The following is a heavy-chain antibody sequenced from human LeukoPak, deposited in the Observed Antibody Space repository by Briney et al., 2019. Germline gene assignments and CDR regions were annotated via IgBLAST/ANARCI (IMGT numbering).Heavy chain of an antibody. CDR3: ARGGLLLRFLEWLLY. J-gene: IGHJ4*02. Sequence: SVKVSCKASGGTFTSYAISWVRQAPGQGLEWMGGIIPIFGTANYAQKFQGRVTITADESTSTVYMELSSLRSEDTAVYYCARGGLLLRFLEWLLYWGQGTLVTVSS. D-gene: IGHD3-3*01. CDR2: IIPIFGTA. V-gene: IGHV1-69*13. CDR1: GGTFTSYA.